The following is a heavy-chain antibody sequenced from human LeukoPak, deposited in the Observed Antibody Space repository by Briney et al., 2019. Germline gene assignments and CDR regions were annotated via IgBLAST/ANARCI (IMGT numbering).Heavy chain of an antibody. V-gene: IGHV3-30-3*01. Sequence: PGGSLRLSCAASGFTFSSYAMHWVRQAPGKGLEWVAVISYDGSNKYYADSVKGRFTISRDNSKNTLYLQMNSLRAEDTAVYYCARGLVPDRYYYYYGMDVWGQGTTVTVSS. J-gene: IGHJ6*02. CDR1: GFTFSSYA. D-gene: IGHD6-19*01. CDR2: ISYDGSNK. CDR3: ARGLVPDRYYYYYGMDV.